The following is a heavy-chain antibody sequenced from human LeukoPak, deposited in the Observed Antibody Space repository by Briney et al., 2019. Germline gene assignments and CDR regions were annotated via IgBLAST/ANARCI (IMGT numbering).Heavy chain of an antibody. D-gene: IGHD3-10*01. Sequence: PSETLSLTCTVSGGSINGGNYYWTWLRQPAGKGLEWIGRISPSGSTNHNPSLTSRVTISVDTSKNQFSLKLSSVTAADTAVYYCARSVLGSGSYRGFDPWGQGTLVTVSS. J-gene: IGHJ5*02. CDR2: ISPSGST. V-gene: IGHV4-61*02. CDR3: ARSVLGSGSYRGFDP. CDR1: GGSINGGNYY.